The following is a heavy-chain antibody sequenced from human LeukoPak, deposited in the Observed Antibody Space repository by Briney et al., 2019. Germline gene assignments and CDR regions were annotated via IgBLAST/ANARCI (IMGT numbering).Heavy chain of an antibody. CDR2: ISGSGGST. CDR3: AKDNRDYYDLYYFDY. Sequence: PGGSLRLSCAASGFTFSSYAMSWVRQAPGKGLEWVSAISGSGGSTYYADSVKGRFTISRDNSKNTLYLQMNSLRAEDTAVYYCAKDNRDYYDLYYFDYWGQGTLVTVSS. D-gene: IGHD3-22*01. V-gene: IGHV3-23*01. J-gene: IGHJ4*02. CDR1: GFTFSSYA.